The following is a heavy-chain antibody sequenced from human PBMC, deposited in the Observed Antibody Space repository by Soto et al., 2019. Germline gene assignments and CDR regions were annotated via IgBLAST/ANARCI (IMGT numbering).Heavy chain of an antibody. CDR2: IWHDGGNK. V-gene: IGHV3-33*01. D-gene: IGHD3-16*01. CDR3: ARDGDVNTGFGKDY. J-gene: IGHJ4*02. CDR1: GFTFSSYG. Sequence: GGSLRLSCAASGFTFSSYGMHWVRQAPGKGLEWVAFIWHDGGNKFYAESVKGRFTISRDNSKNTLYLQMTSLSAEDTAMYYCARDGDVNTGFGKDYWGQGTLVTISS.